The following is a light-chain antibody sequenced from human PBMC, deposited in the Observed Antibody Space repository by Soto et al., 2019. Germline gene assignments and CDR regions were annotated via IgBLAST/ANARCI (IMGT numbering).Light chain of an antibody. V-gene: IGKV2-28*01. J-gene: IGKJ2*01. Sequence: DLVMTQSALSLPVTPGEPASISCRSSQSLLHGNGHNYLNWYLQKPGQSPQLLIYLGSNRAAGVPDRFSGSGSGTDFTLKISRVEADDLGVYYCMQALQTPPTFGQGTKLEIK. CDR1: QSLLHGNGHNY. CDR2: LGS. CDR3: MQALQTPPT.